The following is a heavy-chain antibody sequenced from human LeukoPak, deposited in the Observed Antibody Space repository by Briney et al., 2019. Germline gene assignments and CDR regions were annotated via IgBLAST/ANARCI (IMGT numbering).Heavy chain of an antibody. V-gene: IGHV3-7*01. CDR2: IKQDGSEK. CDR3: ARVSAAAGTYYYYYMDV. D-gene: IGHD6-13*01. Sequence: GGSLRLSCAASGFTFSDYYMSWIRQAPGKGLEWVANIKQDGSEKYYVDSVKGRFTISRDNAKNSLYLQMNSLRAEDTAVYYCARVSAAAGTYYYYYMDVWGKGTTVTVSS. J-gene: IGHJ6*03. CDR1: GFTFSDYY.